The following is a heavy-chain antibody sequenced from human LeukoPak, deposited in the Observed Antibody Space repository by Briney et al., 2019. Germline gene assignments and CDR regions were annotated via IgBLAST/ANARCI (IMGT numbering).Heavy chain of an antibody. Sequence: SETLSLTCTVSGGSISSYYWSWIRQPPGTGLEWIGYIYYSGSTNYNPSLKSRVTISVDTSKNQFSLKLSSVTAADTAVYYCARVNDYGDSKIDYWGQGTLVTVSS. J-gene: IGHJ4*02. CDR1: GGSISSYY. CDR3: ARVNDYGDSKIDY. CDR2: IYYSGST. V-gene: IGHV4-59*01. D-gene: IGHD4-17*01.